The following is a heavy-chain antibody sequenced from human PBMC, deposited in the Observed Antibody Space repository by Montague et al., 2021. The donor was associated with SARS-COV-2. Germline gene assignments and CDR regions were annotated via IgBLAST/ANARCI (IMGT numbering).Heavy chain of an antibody. V-gene: IGHV4-59*08. CDR1: GDSISNYY. CDR2: IYYSGST. J-gene: IGHJ4*02. CDR3: ARLPYILPGYAYFDF. Sequence: SETLPLTCTVSGDSISNYYWSWIRRPPGKGLEWLGYIYYSGSTNYNPSLKSRVTISVDTSKNQFSLRLSSVTAADTAVYYCARLPYILPGYAYFDFWGQGSLVIVSS. D-gene: IGHD3-9*01.